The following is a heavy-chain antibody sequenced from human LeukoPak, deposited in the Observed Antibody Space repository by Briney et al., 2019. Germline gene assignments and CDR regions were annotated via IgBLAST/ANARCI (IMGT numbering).Heavy chain of an antibody. CDR1: GYTFTGYY. CDR2: INPNTGGT. V-gene: IGHV1-2*02. J-gene: IGHJ5*02. D-gene: IGHD4-11*01. Sequence: ASVKVSCKASGYTFTGYYIHWVRQAPGQGLEWMGWINPNTGGTNYAQKFQGRVTMTRDTSIRTDYMELSRLRSDDTAVFYCATTTVTNNWFDPWGRGTLVTVSS. CDR3: ATTTVTNNWFDP.